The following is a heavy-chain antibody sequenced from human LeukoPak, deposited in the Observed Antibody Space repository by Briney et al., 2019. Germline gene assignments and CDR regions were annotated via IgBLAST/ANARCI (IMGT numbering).Heavy chain of an antibody. CDR3: AKDSERYFDWPYYFDY. CDR1: GFTFSSYG. Sequence: PGGSLRLSCAASGFTFSSYGMHWVRQAPGKGLEWVAVIWYDGSNKYYADSVKGRFTISRDNSKNTLYLQMNSLRAEDTAVYYCAKDSERYFDWPYYFDYWGQGTLVTVSS. CDR2: IWYDGSNK. J-gene: IGHJ4*02. D-gene: IGHD3-9*01. V-gene: IGHV3-30*02.